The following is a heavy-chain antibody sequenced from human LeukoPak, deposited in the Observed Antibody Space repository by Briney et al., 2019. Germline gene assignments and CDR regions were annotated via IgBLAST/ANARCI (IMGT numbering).Heavy chain of an antibody. CDR2: IYNDGSST. V-gene: IGHV3-74*01. Sequence: GGSLRLSCAASGFTFSNYWMHWVRQAPGKGLVWVSRIYNDGSSTSYADSVKGRFTISRDIAKSTLYLQMNSLRAEDTAVYYCARVRGGSGRSYAADAFVWGQGTMVTVSS. CDR1: GFTFSNYW. J-gene: IGHJ3*01. D-gene: IGHD1-26*01. CDR3: ARVRGGSGRSYAADAFV.